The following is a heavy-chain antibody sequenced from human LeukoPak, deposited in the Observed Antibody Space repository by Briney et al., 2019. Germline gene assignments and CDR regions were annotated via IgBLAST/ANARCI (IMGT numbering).Heavy chain of an antibody. J-gene: IGHJ4*02. CDR3: ATAEYSGSTFDY. D-gene: IGHD1-26*01. CDR1: GYTLTELS. V-gene: IGHV1-24*01. Sequence: ASVKVSCKVSGYTLTELSMHWVRQAPGKGLEWMGGFDPEDGETIYAQKFQGRVTMTEDTSTDTAYMELSSLRSEDAAVYYCATAEYSGSTFDYWGQGTLATVSS. CDR2: FDPEDGET.